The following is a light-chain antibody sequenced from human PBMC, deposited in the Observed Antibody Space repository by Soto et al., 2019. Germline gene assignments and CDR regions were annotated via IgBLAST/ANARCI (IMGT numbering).Light chain of an antibody. CDR2: DAS. V-gene: IGKV3-11*01. CDR1: QSVSNF. Sequence: EIVLTQSPATLSLSPGDRATLSCRASQSVSNFLAWYQQKSGQAPRLLIYDASNRATGIPARFSGSGSGTDFTPTISSLEPDDFALYYCQQRSNWPITFGQGTRLEIK. J-gene: IGKJ5*01. CDR3: QQRSNWPIT.